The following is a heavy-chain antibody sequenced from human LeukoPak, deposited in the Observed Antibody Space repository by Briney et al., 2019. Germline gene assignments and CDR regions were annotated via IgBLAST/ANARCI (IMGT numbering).Heavy chain of an antibody. J-gene: IGHJ6*03. CDR1: GGSFSGYY. CDR2: INHSGST. CDR3: ARRQNSVTIFGMIRVGYYYMDV. V-gene: IGHV4-34*01. D-gene: IGHD3-3*01. Sequence: SETLSLTCAVYGGSFSGYYRSWIRQPPGKGLEWIGEINHSGSTNYNPSLKSRVTISVDTSKNQFSLKLSSVTAADTAVYYCARRQNSVTIFGMIRVGYYYMDVWGKGTTVTVSS.